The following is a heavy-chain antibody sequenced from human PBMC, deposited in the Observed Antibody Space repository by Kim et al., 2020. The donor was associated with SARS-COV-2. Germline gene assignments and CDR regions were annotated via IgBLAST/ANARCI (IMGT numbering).Heavy chain of an antibody. V-gene: IGHV1-2*02. CDR1: GYTFTGYY. CDR2: INPNSGGT. CDR3: AREGDGGDVYFDGLLYY. D-gene: IGHD3-9*01. Sequence: ASVKVSCKASGYTFTGYYMHWVRQAPGQGLEWMGLINPNSGGTNYAQKFQGRVTMTRDTSISTAYMELSRLRSDDTAVYYCAREGDGGDVYFDGLLYYWGQGTLVTVSS. J-gene: IGHJ4*02.